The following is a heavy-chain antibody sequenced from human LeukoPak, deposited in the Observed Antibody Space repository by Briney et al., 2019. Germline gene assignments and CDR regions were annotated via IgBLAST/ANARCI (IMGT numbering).Heavy chain of an antibody. D-gene: IGHD1-26*01. CDR2: INTYNGNT. V-gene: IGHV1-18*04. J-gene: IGHJ4*02. Sequence: ASVKVSCKASGYTFTNYGITWMRQAPGQGLEWMGWINTYNGNTTYAQKLQGRVTNTTNTSTTTAHTELRSRMPDNTPVISCAKGRVDGVGAPGAYWGQGALVTVSS. CDR1: GYTFTNYG. CDR3: AKGRVDGVGAPGAY.